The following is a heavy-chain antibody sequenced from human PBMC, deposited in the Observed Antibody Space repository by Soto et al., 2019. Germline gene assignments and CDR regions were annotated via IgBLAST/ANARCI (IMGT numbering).Heavy chain of an antibody. D-gene: IGHD3-10*01. J-gene: IGHJ4*02. V-gene: IGHV3-11*06. CDR2: ISSSSSYT. Sequence: GGSLRLSCAASGVTFCNAWINWVRQAPGKGLEWVSYISSSSSYTNYADSVKGRFTISRDNAKNSLYLQMNSLRAEDTAVYYCAGLLWFGEPHWGQGTLVTVSS. CDR1: GVTFCNAW. CDR3: AGLLWFGEPH.